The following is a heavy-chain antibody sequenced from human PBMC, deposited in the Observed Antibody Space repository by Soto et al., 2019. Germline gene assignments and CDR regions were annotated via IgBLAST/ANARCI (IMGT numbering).Heavy chain of an antibody. V-gene: IGHV1-18*01. Sequence: QVQLVQSGAEVKKPGASVKVSCKASGYTFTSYGISWVRQAPGQGLERMGWSSAYNGNTNYAQKLQGRVTMTTDTATSTAYMELRSLRSDDPAVYYCARSLWKQLDPDDAFDIWGKGTMVTVSS. J-gene: IGHJ3*02. CDR1: GYTFTSYG. CDR2: SSAYNGNT. D-gene: IGHD6-13*01. CDR3: ARSLWKQLDPDDAFDI.